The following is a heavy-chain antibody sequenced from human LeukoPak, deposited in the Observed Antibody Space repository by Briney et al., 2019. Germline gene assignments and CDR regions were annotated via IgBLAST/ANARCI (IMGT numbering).Heavy chain of an antibody. Sequence: GGSLRLSCAASGFTFSSYAMSWVRRAPGKGLEWVSAISGSGGSTYYADSVKGRFTISRDNSKNTLYLQMNSLRAEDTAVYYCAKYYGSGSYGYYYGMDVWGQGTTVTVSS. V-gene: IGHV3-23*01. CDR1: GFTFSSYA. J-gene: IGHJ6*01. CDR3: AKYYGSGSYGYYYGMDV. D-gene: IGHD3-10*01. CDR2: ISGSGGST.